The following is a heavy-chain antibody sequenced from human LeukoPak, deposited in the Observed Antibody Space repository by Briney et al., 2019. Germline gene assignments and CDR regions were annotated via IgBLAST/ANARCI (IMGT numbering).Heavy chain of an antibody. J-gene: IGHJ4*02. D-gene: IGHD3-22*01. Sequence: GGSLRLSCAASGFTFSSYGMHWVRQAPGKGLEWVAFIRHDGSIKYLADSVKGRFIISRDTSKNTPYLQMNSLRAEDTAVYYCAKGRYYDTGSYPIDYWGQGTLVTVSS. CDR2: IRHDGSIK. CDR3: AKGRYYDTGSYPIDY. V-gene: IGHV3-30*02. CDR1: GFTFSSYG.